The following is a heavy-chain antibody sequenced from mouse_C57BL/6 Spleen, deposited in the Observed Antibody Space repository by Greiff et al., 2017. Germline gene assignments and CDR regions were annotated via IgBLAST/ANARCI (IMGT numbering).Heavy chain of an antibody. CDR3: SRSSSYDYEFDY. CDR2: ISYSGST. J-gene: IGHJ2*01. CDR1: GYSITSDY. D-gene: IGHD2-4*01. V-gene: IGHV3-8*01. Sequence: EVKLMESGPGLAKPSQTLSLTCSVTGYSITSDYWNWIRKFPGNKLEYMGYISYSGSTYYNPSLKSRISITRDTSKNQYYLQLNSVTTEDTATYYRSRSSSYDYEFDYWGQGTTLTVSS.